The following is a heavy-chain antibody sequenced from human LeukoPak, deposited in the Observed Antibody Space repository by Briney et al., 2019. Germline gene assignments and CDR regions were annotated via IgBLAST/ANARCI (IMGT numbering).Heavy chain of an antibody. J-gene: IGHJ6*03. CDR3: ARGTYCSSTSCPYGYYMDV. V-gene: IGHV3-11*04. CDR2: ISSSGSTI. D-gene: IGHD2-2*01. CDR1: GFTFSDYY. Sequence: GGSLRLSCAASGFTFSDYYMSWIRQAPGKGLEWVSYISSSGSTIYYADSVKGRLTISRDNAKNSLYLQMNSLRAEDTAVYYCARGTYCSSTSCPYGYYMDVWGKGTTVTVSS.